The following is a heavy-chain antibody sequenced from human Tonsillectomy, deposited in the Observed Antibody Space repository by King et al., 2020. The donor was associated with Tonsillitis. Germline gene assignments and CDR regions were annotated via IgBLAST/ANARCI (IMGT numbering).Heavy chain of an antibody. V-gene: IGHV3-13*04. D-gene: IGHD2-8*01. CDR1: GLTFSSYD. J-gene: IGHJ3*02. CDR3: ARAWVSWDAFDI. Sequence: VQLVESGGGLVQPGGSLRLSCAASGLTFSSYDMHWVRQVTGKGLEWVSGIGTAGDTYYPGSVKGRFTISRENAKNSLYLQMNSLRAGDTAVYYCARAWVSWDAFDIWGRGTMVTVSS. CDR2: IGTAGDT.